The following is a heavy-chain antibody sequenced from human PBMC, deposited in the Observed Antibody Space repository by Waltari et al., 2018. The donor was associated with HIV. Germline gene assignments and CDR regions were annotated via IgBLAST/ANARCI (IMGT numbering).Heavy chain of an antibody. CDR2: MFHNGST. CDR3: AREWGTLMVAWFDP. J-gene: IGHJ5*02. Sequence: QVQLQESGPGLVKPSETLSLTCAVSGYSISSGYFWGWNRQPPGKALEWIGSMFHNGSTYYNPSLKSRVSISVDTSKTQFSLKLSSVASADTAIYYLAREWGTLMVAWFDPWGQGTLVTVSS. D-gene: IGHD3-10*01. V-gene: IGHV4-38-2*02. CDR1: GYSISSGYF.